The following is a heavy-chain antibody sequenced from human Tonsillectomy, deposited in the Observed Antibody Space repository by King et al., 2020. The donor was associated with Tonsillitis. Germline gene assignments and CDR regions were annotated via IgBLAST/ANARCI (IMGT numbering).Heavy chain of an antibody. V-gene: IGHV3-7*04. CDR1: GFTFSSYW. Sequence: QLVQSGGGLVQPGGSLRLSCAASGFTFSSYWMRWVRQAPGKGLEWVANIKQDGSEKYYVDSVKGRFTISRDNAKNSLYLQMNSLRAEDTAVYYCARDQLWFGELESAFDIWGQGTMVTVSS. CDR3: ARDQLWFGELESAFDI. CDR2: IKQDGSEK. J-gene: IGHJ3*02. D-gene: IGHD3-10*01.